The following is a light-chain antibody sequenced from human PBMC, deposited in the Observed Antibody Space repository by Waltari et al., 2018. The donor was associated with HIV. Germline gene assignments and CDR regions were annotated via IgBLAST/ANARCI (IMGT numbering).Light chain of an antibody. CDR1: SSDVGIYNL. CDR3: CSYASTSSYVM. CDR2: EVS. J-gene: IGLJ3*02. Sequence: QSALTQPASVSGSPGQSITISCTGTSSDVGIYNLVSWYQQYPGKAPKLIIYEVSQRPPGVSNRFSGSKSGNTASLTISGLQAEDEADYYCCSYASTSSYVMFGGGTKLTVL. V-gene: IGLV2-23*02.